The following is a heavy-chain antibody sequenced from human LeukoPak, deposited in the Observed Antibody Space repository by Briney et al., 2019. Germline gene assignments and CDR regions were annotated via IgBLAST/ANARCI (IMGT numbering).Heavy chain of an antibody. CDR2: INPNSGGT. Sequence: ASAKVSCKASGYTFTSYGISWVRQAPGQGLEWMGWINPNSGGTNYAQKFQGRVTMTRDTSISTAYMELSRLRSDDTAVYYCASEGGSSSWYPDYWGQGTLVTVSS. D-gene: IGHD6-13*01. J-gene: IGHJ4*02. CDR1: GYTFTSYG. V-gene: IGHV1-2*02. CDR3: ASEGGSSSWYPDY.